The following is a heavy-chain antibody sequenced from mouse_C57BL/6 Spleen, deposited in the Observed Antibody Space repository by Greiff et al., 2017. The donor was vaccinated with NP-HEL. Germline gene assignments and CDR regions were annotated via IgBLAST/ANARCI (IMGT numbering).Heavy chain of an antibody. D-gene: IGHD1-1*01. CDR1: GYTFTSSW. J-gene: IGHJ3*01. CDR2: IYPGRGST. V-gene: IGHV1-55*01. Sequence: VQLQQPGAELVKPGASVQMSCRASGYTFTSSWLTWVTQRPGQGLEWSGVIYPGRGSTTYNGTFQSKATLTVDTSSSTAYMQLSSLTSEDSAVYYCALITTAAYWGQGTLVTVSA. CDR3: ALITTAAY.